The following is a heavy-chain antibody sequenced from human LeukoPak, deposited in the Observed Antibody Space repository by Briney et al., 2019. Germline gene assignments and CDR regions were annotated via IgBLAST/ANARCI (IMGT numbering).Heavy chain of an antibody. CDR3: SGSETTGYSPREWDYWYFDL. D-gene: IGHD3-9*01. V-gene: IGHV3-9*01. Sequence: GRSLRLSCAVSGFTFDDYAMHWVRHAPGKGLEWVSGISWNSGSIGYADSVKGRFTISRDNAKNSLYLQMNSLRAEDTAVYYCSGSETTGYSPREWDYWYFDLWGRGTLVTVSS. J-gene: IGHJ2*01. CDR2: ISWNSGSI. CDR1: GFTFDDYA.